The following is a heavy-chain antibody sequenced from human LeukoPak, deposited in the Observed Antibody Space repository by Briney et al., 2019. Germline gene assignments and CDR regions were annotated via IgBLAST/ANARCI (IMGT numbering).Heavy chain of an antibody. CDR3: ARGGSYGSGSYMYYFDY. J-gene: IGHJ4*02. Sequence: SETLSLTCTVSGGSISSYYWSWIRQPAGKGLEWIGRIYTSGSTNYNPSLKSRVTMLVDTSKNQFSLKLSSVTAADTAVYYCARGGSYGSGSYMYYFDYWGQGTLVTVSS. CDR1: GGSISSYY. D-gene: IGHD3-10*01. V-gene: IGHV4-4*07. CDR2: IYTSGST.